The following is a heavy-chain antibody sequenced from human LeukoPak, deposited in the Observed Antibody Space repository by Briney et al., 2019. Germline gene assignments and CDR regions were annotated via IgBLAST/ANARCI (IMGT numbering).Heavy chain of an antibody. CDR3: GRQVGYGRWYFDL. Sequence: SETLSLTCTVSGGSISGYYWSWIRQPPGKGPQWIGFISYSGSTNYNPSLKSRVTIPVDTSKNQFSLNLSSVTAADTAVYYCGRQVGYGRWYFDLWGRGTLVTVSS. D-gene: IGHD5-12*01. V-gene: IGHV4-59*08. J-gene: IGHJ2*01. CDR1: GGSISGYY. CDR2: ISYSGST.